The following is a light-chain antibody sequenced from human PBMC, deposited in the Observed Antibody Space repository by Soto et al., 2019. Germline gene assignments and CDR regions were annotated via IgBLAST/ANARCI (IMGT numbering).Light chain of an antibody. CDR3: QSYDSSLRGYWL. CDR2: GDT. CDR1: RSNIGAGDD. V-gene: IGLV1-40*01. Sequence: QSVLTQPPSVSGAPGQRVTIACTGSRSNIGAGDDVHWYQQLPGTAPKLLIYGDTNRPSWVHGRFSGSKSGTSASLAITGLQAEDEAVYYCQSYDSSLRGYWLFGGGTKLTVL. J-gene: IGLJ3*02.